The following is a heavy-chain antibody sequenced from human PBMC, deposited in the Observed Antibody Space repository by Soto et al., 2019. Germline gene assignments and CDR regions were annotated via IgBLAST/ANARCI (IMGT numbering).Heavy chain of an antibody. J-gene: IGHJ6*02. CDR3: ARDWGYDPDPTYYYGMDV. CDR1: GDTVSTNTAA. D-gene: IGHD5-12*01. V-gene: IGHV6-1*01. Sequence: PSQTLSLTCVISGDTVSTNTAAWNWIRQSPSRGLEWLGRIYYKSRWYNDYSESLKSRIAIIPDTSGNQFSLQLNSVIPEDTAVYYCARDWGYDPDPTYYYGMDVWGQGTKVTVSS. CDR2: IYYKSRWYN.